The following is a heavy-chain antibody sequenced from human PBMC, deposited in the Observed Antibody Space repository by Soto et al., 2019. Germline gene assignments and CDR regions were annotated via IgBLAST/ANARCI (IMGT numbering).Heavy chain of an antibody. CDR2: INPNSGVT. V-gene: IGHV1-2*04. Sequence: QVQLVQSGAEVKKPGASVRVSCKAVGYSFTGFYLHWMRQAPGQGLEWMGWINPNSGVTKYAEKFQAWVTMTRDTSINTAYRDLSRLTSDDTAVYYCARMCSHNGCLCDAFDLWGQGTMVTVSS. CDR1: GYSFTGFY. D-gene: IGHD2-15*01. J-gene: IGHJ3*01. CDR3: ARMCSHNGCLCDAFDL.